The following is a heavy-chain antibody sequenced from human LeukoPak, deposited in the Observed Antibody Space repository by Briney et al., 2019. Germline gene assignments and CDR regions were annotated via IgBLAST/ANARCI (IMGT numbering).Heavy chain of an antibody. D-gene: IGHD4-23*01. V-gene: IGHV3-49*04. J-gene: IGHJ4*02. CDR2: IRSKVYGGTT. CDR3: TRDYGGFDY. Sequence: GGSLRLSCTGFGFTFRDYAVTWVRQAPGKGLEWVGFIRSKVYGGTTEYAASVKGRFIISRDDSKSIAYLQMNSLETEDTAVYYCTRDYGGFDYWGQGTLVTVSS. CDR1: GFTFRDYA.